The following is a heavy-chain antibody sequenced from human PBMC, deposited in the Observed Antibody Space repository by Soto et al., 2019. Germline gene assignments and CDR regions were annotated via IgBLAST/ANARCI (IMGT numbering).Heavy chain of an antibody. V-gene: IGHV3-74*03. CDR3: ARTASTSIIPNWFDP. J-gene: IGHJ5*02. CDR1: GFTFSSYW. D-gene: IGHD2-21*02. CDR2: INSDGSSI. Sequence: GGSLRLSCAASGFTFSSYWMHWVRQAPGKGLVWVSRINSDGSSIAYTDSVKGRFTISRDNAKNTLYLQMNSLRAEDTAVYYCARTASTSIIPNWFDPWGQGTLVTVSS.